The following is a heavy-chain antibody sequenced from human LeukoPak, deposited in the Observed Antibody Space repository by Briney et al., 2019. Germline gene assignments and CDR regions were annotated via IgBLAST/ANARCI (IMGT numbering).Heavy chain of an antibody. CDR2: INQNGGSI. CDR1: GFTFNSHW. CDR3: AKPHDYSSYYYYGMDV. D-gene: IGHD4-11*01. J-gene: IGHJ6*02. Sequence: SGGSLRLSCAASGFTFNSHWMNWVRQVPGKGLEWVGIINQNGGSIGYGESLKGRFTISRDNAKNSLYLQMNSLRAEDTAVYYCAKPHDYSSYYYYGMDVWGQGTTVTVSS. V-gene: IGHV3-7*01.